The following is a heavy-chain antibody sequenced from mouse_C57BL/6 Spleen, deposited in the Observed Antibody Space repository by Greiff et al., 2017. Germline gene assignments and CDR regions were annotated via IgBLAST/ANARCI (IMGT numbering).Heavy chain of an antibody. CDR2: IYPRSGNT. V-gene: IGHV1-81*01. CDR3: ARDHYSNYGFAY. Sequence: VQLQQSGAELARPGASVKLSCKASGYTFTSYGISWVKQRTGQGLEWIGEIYPRSGNTYYNEKFKGKATLTADKSSSTAYMELRSLTSEDSAVYFCARDHYSNYGFAYWGQGTLVTVSA. CDR1: GYTFTSYG. D-gene: IGHD2-5*01. J-gene: IGHJ3*01.